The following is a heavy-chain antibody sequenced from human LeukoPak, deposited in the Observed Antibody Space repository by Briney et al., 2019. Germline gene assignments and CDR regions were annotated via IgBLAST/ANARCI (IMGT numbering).Heavy chain of an antibody. CDR2: IYSGGST. CDR1: GFTVSSNY. CDR3: ARERDGYNHYYYYYMDV. D-gene: IGHD5-24*01. Sequence: GGSLRLSCPASGFTVSSNYMSWVRQAPGKGLEWVSVIYSGGSTYYADSVKGRFTISRDNSKNTLYLQMNSLRAEDTAVYYCARERDGYNHYYYYYMDVWGKGTTVTVSS. J-gene: IGHJ6*03. V-gene: IGHV3-66*02.